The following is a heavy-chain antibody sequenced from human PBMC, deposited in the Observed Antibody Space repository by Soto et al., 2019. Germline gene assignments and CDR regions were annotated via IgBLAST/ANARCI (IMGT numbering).Heavy chain of an antibody. D-gene: IGHD6-13*01. J-gene: IGHJ6*02. CDR3: ARLLSPGIAAAGTSGYYYGMDV. Sequence: AASVKVSCKASGYTFTSYYMHWVRQAPGQGLEWMGWISAYNGNTNYAQKLQGRVTMTTDTSTSTAYMELRSLRSDDTAVYYCARLLSPGIAAAGTSGYYYGMDVWGQGTTVTVSS. V-gene: IGHV1-18*04. CDR2: ISAYNGNT. CDR1: GYTFTSYY.